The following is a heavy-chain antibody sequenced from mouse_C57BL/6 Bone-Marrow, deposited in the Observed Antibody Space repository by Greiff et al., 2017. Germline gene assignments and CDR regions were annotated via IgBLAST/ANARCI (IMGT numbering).Heavy chain of an antibody. Sequence: VQLQQSGAELVRPGASVKLSCTASGFNIKDDYMHWVKQRPEQGLEWIGWIDPENGDTEYASKFQGKATIPADTSSNTAYLQLSSLTSEDTAVYYCTTITTVVAPFDYWGQGTTLTVSS. CDR2: IDPENGDT. D-gene: IGHD1-1*01. CDR1: GFNIKDDY. CDR3: TTITTVVAPFDY. J-gene: IGHJ2*01. V-gene: IGHV14-4*01.